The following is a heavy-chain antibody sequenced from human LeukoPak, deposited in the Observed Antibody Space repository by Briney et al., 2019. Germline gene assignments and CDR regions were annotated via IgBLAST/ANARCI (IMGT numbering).Heavy chain of an antibody. D-gene: IGHD5-12*01. CDR3: VRDGRGYDYFDY. CDR2: IYYSGST. J-gene: IGHJ4*02. V-gene: IGHV4-59*01. Sequence: SETLSLTCTVSGGSISSYYWSWIRQPPGKGLEWIGYIYYSGSTNYNPSLKSRVTISVDTSKNQFSLKLSSVTAADTAVYYCVRDGRGYDYFDYWGQGTLVTVSS. CDR1: GGSISSYY.